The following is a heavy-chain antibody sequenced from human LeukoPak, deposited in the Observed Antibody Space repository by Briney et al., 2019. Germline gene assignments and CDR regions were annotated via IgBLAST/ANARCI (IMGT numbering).Heavy chain of an antibody. J-gene: IGHJ4*02. V-gene: IGHV5-51*01. D-gene: IGHD2-15*01. CDR1: GYSFNSYW. CDR3: ARAYYCGGGSCKLEY. CDR2: IYPGDSDT. Sequence: GESLKISCQGSGYSFNSYWIAWVRQMPGKVLELMGIIYPGDSDTRYSPSFRGQITISADKSINTAYLRWSSLKASDTAMYYCARAYYCGGGSCKLEYWGQGTLVTVSS.